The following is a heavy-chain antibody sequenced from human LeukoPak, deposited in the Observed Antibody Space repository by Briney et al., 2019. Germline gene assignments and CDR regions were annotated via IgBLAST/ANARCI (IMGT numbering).Heavy chain of an antibody. V-gene: IGHV3-21*01. Sequence: PGGSLRLFCAASGFTFSSYSMNWVRQAPGKGLEWVSSISSSSSYIYYADSVKGRFTISRDNAKNSLYLQMNSLRAEDTAVYYCARVLRAAAVDYWGQGTLVTVSS. CDR3: ARVLRAAAVDY. CDR2: ISSSSSYI. CDR1: GFTFSSYS. J-gene: IGHJ4*02. D-gene: IGHD6-13*01.